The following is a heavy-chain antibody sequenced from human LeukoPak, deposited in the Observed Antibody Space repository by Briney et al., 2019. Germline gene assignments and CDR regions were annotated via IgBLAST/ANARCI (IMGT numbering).Heavy chain of an antibody. CDR2: IYPGDSDT. V-gene: IGHV5-51*01. CDR1: GYSFTSYW. J-gene: IGHJ6*02. Sequence: GESLKISCKGSGYSFTSYWIGWVRQMPGKGLEWMGIIYPGDSDTRYSPSFQGQVTISADKSISTAYLQWSSPKASDTAMYYCARASSMYYYDSSGPTDVWGQGTTVTVSS. CDR3: ARASSMYYYDSSGPTDV. D-gene: IGHD3-22*01.